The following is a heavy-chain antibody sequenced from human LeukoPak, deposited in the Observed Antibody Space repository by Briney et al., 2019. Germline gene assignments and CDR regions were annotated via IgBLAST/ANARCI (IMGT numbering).Heavy chain of an antibody. D-gene: IGHD2-2*01. V-gene: IGHV3-73*01. CDR2: IRSKANSYAT. CDR1: GFTFSGSA. Sequence: LPGGSLRLSCVVSGFTFSGSAVHWVRQASGKGLEWVGRIRSKANSYATAYAASVNGRFTVSRDDSKNTAYLQMNSLKTEDTAVYYCTSAPATVFDYWGQGTLVTVSS. CDR3: TSAPATVFDY. J-gene: IGHJ4*02.